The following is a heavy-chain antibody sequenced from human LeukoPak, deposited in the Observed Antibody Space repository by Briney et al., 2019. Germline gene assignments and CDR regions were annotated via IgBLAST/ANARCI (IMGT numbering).Heavy chain of an antibody. D-gene: IGHD2-2*01. Sequence: SETLSLTCAVSGYSITSGYYWSWIRQPPGKGLEWIGEINHSGSTNYNPSLKSRVTISVDTSKNQFSLKLSSVTAADTAVYYCARGVVPAAEGRGYFDYWGQGTLVTVSS. J-gene: IGHJ4*02. CDR2: INHSGST. CDR1: GYSITSGYY. CDR3: ARGVVPAAEGRGYFDY. V-gene: IGHV4-34*01.